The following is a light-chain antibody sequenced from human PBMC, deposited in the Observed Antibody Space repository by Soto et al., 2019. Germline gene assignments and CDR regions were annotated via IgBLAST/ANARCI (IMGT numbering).Light chain of an antibody. Sequence: ETVMTQSPATLSLSPLEGSTLSFMASQIVSSNLVWYQHKPGQAPRLLIYGASTRATDIPARFSGSGSGTEFTLTISSLQSEDYAVYYCQQYNNLPRTFGGGTKVDIK. J-gene: IGKJ4*01. CDR3: QQYNNLPRT. CDR1: QIVSSN. CDR2: GAS. V-gene: IGKV3-15*01.